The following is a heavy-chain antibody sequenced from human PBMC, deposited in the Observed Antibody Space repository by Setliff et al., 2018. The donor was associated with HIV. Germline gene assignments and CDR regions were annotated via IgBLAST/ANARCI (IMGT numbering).Heavy chain of an antibody. V-gene: IGHV4-39*07. CDR3: VRGWDDKVSTISAPYYYYMDV. J-gene: IGHJ6*03. D-gene: IGHD5-12*01. CDR2: IYYSGST. CDR1: GGSINSSSYY. Sequence: SETLSLTCIVSGGSINSSSYYWAWIRQPPGKGLEWIGSIYYSGSTYYNSSLKSRGTISVDTSKNQFSLKLSSVTAADTAVYYCVRGWDDKVSTISAPYYYYMDVWGKGTTVTVSS.